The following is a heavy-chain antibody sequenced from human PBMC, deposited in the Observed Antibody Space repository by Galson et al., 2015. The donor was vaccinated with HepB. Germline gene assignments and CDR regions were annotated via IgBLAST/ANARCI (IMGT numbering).Heavy chain of an antibody. J-gene: IGHJ4*02. CDR3: ARHRTVVRGFDY. V-gene: IGHV4-39*01. CDR2: IYYSGST. CDR1: GGSISSSSYY. Sequence: ETLSLTCTVSGGSISSSSYYWGWIRQPPGKGLEWIGSIYYSGSTYYNPSLKSRVTISVDTSKNQFSLKLSSVTAADTAVYYCARHRTVVRGFDYWGQGTLVTVSS. D-gene: IGHD4-23*01.